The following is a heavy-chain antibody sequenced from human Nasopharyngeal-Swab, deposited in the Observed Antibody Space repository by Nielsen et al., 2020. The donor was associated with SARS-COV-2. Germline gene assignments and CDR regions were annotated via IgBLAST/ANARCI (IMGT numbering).Heavy chain of an antibody. CDR2: TNTDGSST. Sequence: GGSLRPSCAASGFTFSTYWMHWVRQAPGKGLVWVSRTNTDGSSTDYADSVKGRFTISRDNAKNTLYLQMNSLRAEDTAVYYCTRSFGGASEYWGQGTLVTVSS. D-gene: IGHD3-16*01. J-gene: IGHJ4*02. CDR1: GFTFSTYW. V-gene: IGHV3-74*01. CDR3: TRSFGGASEY.